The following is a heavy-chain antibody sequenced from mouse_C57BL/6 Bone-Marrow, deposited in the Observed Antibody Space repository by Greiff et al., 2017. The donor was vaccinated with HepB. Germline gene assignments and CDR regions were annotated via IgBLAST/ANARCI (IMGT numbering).Heavy chain of an antibody. V-gene: IGHV5-12*01. Sequence: DVQLVESGGGLVQPGGSLKLSCAASGFTFSDYYMYWVRQTPEKRLEWVAYISNGGGSTYYPDTVKGRFTISRDNAKNTLYLQMSRLKSEDTAMYYCARQDDGYYWFAYWGQGTLVTVSA. CDR1: GFTFSDYY. CDR3: ARQDDGYYWFAY. J-gene: IGHJ3*01. CDR2: ISNGGGST. D-gene: IGHD2-3*01.